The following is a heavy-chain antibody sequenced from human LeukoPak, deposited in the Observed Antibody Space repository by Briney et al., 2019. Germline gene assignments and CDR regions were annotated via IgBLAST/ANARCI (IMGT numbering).Heavy chain of an antibody. J-gene: IGHJ3*02. Sequence: SETLSLTCTVSGGSISSYYWSWIRQPPGKGLEWIGYIYYSGSTNYNPSLKSRVTISVDTSKNQFSLKLSSVTAADTAVYYCARGAPAASGAFDIWGQGTMVTVSS. D-gene: IGHD2-2*01. CDR2: IYYSGST. CDR1: GGSISSYY. V-gene: IGHV4-59*01. CDR3: ARGAPAASGAFDI.